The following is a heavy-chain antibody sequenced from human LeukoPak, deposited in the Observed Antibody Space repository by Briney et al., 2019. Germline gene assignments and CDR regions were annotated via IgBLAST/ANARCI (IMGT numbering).Heavy chain of an antibody. CDR3: ARHADHPELYYFDY. J-gene: IGHJ4*02. Sequence: NPSETLSLTCTVSGGSISSSSYYWGWIRQPPGKGLEWIGSIYYSGSTYYNPSLKSRVTISVDTSKNQFSLKLSSVTAADTAVYYCARHADHPELYYFDYWGQGTLVTVSS. CDR2: IYYSGST. D-gene: IGHD1-7*01. V-gene: IGHV4-39*01. CDR1: GGSISSSSYY.